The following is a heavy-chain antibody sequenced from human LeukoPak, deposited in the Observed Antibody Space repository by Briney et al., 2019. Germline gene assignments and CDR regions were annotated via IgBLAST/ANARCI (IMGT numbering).Heavy chain of an antibody. V-gene: IGHV3-15*01. D-gene: IGHD3-10*01. J-gene: IGHJ4*02. CDR2: IKSKTDGGTT. CDR3: TTEGGLWFGELSYYFDY. CDR1: GFTFSNAW. Sequence: GWSLRLSCAASGFTFSNAWMSWVRQAPGKGLEWVGRIKSKTDGGTTDYAAPVKGRFTISRDDSKNTLYLQMNSLKTEDTAVYYCTTEGGLWFGELSYYFDYWGQGTLVTVSS.